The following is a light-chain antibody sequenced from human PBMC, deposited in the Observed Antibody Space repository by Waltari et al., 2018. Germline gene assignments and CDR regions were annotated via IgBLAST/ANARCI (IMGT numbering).Light chain of an antibody. CDR1: SSDVGTYTL. Sequence: QSALTQPASVSGSPGQSITISCTGTSSDVGTYTLVSWYQQHPGKAPKFMIYEVSKRPSGVSNRFSGSKSGNTASLTISGLQAEDEAAYYCCSYAGSSTWVFGGGTKLTVL. CDR2: EVS. CDR3: CSYAGSSTWV. J-gene: IGLJ3*02. V-gene: IGLV2-23*02.